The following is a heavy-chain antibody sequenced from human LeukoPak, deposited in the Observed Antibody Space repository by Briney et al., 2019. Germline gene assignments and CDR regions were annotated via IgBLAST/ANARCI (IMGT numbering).Heavy chain of an antibody. CDR3: ARSPSGYRIDY. Sequence: PSETLSLTCSVSGGSISSYYWSWIRQPPGKGLEWIGYIYYSGSTNYNPSLKSRVTMSVDTSKKQFSLKLSSVTAADTAVYYCARSPSGYRIDYWGQGTLVTVSS. CDR1: GGSISSYY. V-gene: IGHV4-59*01. D-gene: IGHD5-18*01. J-gene: IGHJ4*02. CDR2: IYYSGST.